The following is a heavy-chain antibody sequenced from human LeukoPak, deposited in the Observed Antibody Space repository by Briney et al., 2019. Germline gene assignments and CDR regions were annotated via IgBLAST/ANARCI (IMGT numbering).Heavy chain of an antibody. CDR1: GFTFSRYG. CDR3: AKNPYGGNSGWFDP. V-gene: IGHV3-33*06. CDR2: IWNDGSNK. Sequence: GGSLRLSCVASGFTFSRYGMHWDRQAPGKGLEWVAAIWNDGSNKDYADSVKGRFTISRDNSKNTLYLQMDSLTAEDTAVYYCAKNPYGGNSGWFDPWGQGTLVTVSS. J-gene: IGHJ5*02. D-gene: IGHD4-23*01.